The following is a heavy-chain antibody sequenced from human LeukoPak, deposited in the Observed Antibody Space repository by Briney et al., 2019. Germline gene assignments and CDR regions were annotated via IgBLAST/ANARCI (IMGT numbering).Heavy chain of an antibody. J-gene: IGHJ4*02. CDR1: GGSFSGYY. D-gene: IGHD2-8*01. V-gene: IGHV4-34*01. CDR3: ARGGRYCTNGVCENPDFDY. CDR2: INHSGST. Sequence: PSETLSLTCAVYGGSFSGYYWSWIRQPPGKGLEWIGEINHSGSTNYNPSFKSRVTISVDTSKNQFSLKLSSVTAADTAVYYCARGGRYCTNGVCENPDFDYWGRGTLGTVSS.